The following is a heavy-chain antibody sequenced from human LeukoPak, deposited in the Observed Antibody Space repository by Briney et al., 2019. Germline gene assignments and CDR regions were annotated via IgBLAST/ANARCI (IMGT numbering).Heavy chain of an antibody. V-gene: IGHV4-4*02. Sequence: SGTLSLTCAVSGGSISSDNWWSWVRQPPGKGLEWIGEIYHSGSTNYNPSLKSRVTISVDKSKNQFSLKLSSVTAADTAVYYCARRGLMVRGVYSNYMDVWGKGTTVTISS. CDR3: ARRGLMVRGVYSNYMDV. CDR2: IYHSGST. D-gene: IGHD3-10*01. J-gene: IGHJ6*03. CDR1: GGSISSDNW.